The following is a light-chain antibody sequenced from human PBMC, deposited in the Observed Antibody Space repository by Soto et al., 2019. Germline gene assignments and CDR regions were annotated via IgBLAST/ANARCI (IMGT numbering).Light chain of an antibody. V-gene: IGKV1-8*01. CDR2: AAS. J-gene: IGKJ2*01. CDR3: KQYYSYPLST. CDR1: QGISSY. Sequence: AIRMTQSPSSFSASTGDRVTITCRASQGISSYLAWYQQKPGKAPKLLIYAASTLQSGVPSRFSGSGSGTDFHLTISCLQSEDFATYYCKQYYSYPLSTFGRGTKLKIK.